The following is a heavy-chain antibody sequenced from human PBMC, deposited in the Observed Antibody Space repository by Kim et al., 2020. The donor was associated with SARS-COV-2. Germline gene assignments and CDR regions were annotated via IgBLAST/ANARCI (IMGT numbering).Heavy chain of an antibody. CDR2: ISGSGGST. CDR1: GFTFSSYA. V-gene: IGHV3-23*01. Sequence: GGSLRLSCAASGFTFSSYAMSWVRQAPGKGLEWVSAISGSGGSTYYADSVKGRFTISRDNSKNTLYLQMNSLRAEDTAVYYCAKDAPHIAAAGRLFPYWGQGTLVTVSS. CDR3: AKDAPHIAAAGRLFPY. J-gene: IGHJ4*02. D-gene: IGHD6-13*01.